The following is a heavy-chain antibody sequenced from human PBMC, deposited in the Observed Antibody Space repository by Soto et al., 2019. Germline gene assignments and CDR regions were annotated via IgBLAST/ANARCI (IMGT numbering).Heavy chain of an antibody. D-gene: IGHD6-19*01. CDR2: IIPILGIA. V-gene: IGHV1-69*02. CDR3: AREIAVAGKTSDVFDI. Sequence: QVQLVQSGAEVKKPGSSVKVSCKASGGTFNTYTISWVRQAPGQGLEWMGRIIPILGIAKYAQKFQGRVTITADKSTSTAYMELRSLRSEDTAVYCAREIAVAGKTSDVFDIWGQGTMVTVSS. J-gene: IGHJ3*02. CDR1: GGTFNTYT.